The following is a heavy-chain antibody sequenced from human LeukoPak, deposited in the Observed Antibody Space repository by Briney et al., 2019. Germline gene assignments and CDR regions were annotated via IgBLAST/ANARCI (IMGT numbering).Heavy chain of an antibody. CDR1: GGSISSGGYY. D-gene: IGHD5-24*01. J-gene: IGHJ4*02. CDR2: IYHSGST. V-gene: IGHV4-30-2*01. CDR3: ARGRDGYKNY. Sequence: PSETLSLTCTVSGGSISSGGYYWSWIRQPPGKGLEWIGYIYHSGSTYYNPSLKSRVTISIDTSNNQFSLTLSSVTAADTAVYYCARGRDGYKNYWGQGTLVTVSS.